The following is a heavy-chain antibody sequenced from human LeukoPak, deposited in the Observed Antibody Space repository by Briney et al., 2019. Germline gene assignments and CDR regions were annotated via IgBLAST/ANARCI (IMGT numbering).Heavy chain of an antibody. CDR1: GGSISSYY. Sequence: SETLSLTCTVSGGSISSYYWSCIRQPPGKGLKWIGSIYYSGSTNYNPSLTSRVTISIDTSKNQFSLKLSSVTDADTAVYYCARGGYYGSGSDDAFHIWGQGTMVTVSS. J-gene: IGHJ3*02. CDR3: ARGGYYGSGSDDAFHI. V-gene: IGHV4-59*01. CDR2: IYYSGST. D-gene: IGHD3-10*01.